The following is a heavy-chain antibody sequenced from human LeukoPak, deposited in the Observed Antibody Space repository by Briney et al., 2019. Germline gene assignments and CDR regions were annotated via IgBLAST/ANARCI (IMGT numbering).Heavy chain of an antibody. J-gene: IGHJ4*02. CDR2: ISGSGGST. CDR3: AKDSSRGSGSYYSPYY. V-gene: IGHV3-23*01. D-gene: IGHD3-10*01. Sequence: GGSLRLSCAASGFTFSSYAMSWVRQAPGKGLEWVSAISGSGGSTYYADSVKGRFTISRDNSKNTLYLQMNSLRAEDTAVYYCAKDSSRGSGSYYSPYYWGQGTLVTVSS. CDR1: GFTFSSYA.